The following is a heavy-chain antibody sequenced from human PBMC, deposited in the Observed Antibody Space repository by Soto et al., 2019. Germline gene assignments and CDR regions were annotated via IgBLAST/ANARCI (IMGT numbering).Heavy chain of an antibody. V-gene: IGHV1-69*04. D-gene: IGHD3-22*01. J-gene: IGHJ5*02. CDR3: AGDIDCHYNDRHGSVYH. CDR2: IIPIIGII. CDR1: GGTFSTYT. Sequence: SVKVSCKASGGTFSTYTITWVRQAPGQGLEWMGRIIPIIGIINYAQKFQGRVTITADKFTGTAYMELTRLRSDDTAVYYCAGDIDCHYNDRHGSVYHWGQGTLVTVSS.